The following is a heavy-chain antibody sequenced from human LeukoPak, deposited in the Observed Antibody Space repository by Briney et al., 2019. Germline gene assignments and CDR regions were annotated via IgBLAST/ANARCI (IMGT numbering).Heavy chain of an antibody. CDR3: AKDPVPAAKGDY. CDR2: LSTSGAAT. Sequence: GGSLRLSCAASGFTFSSFSMNWVRQAPGKGLEWVSTLSTSGAATYYADSVKGRFTISRDNSQNTLYLQMNSLRAEDTAVYYCAKDPVPAAKGDYWGQGTLVTVSS. CDR1: GFTFSSFS. V-gene: IGHV3-23*01. D-gene: IGHD2-2*01. J-gene: IGHJ4*02.